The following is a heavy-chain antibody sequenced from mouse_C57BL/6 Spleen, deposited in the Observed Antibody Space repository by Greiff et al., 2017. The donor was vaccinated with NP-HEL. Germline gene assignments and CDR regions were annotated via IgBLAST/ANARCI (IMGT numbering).Heavy chain of an antibody. Sequence: QVQLQQSGAELVRPGASVTLSCKASGYTFTDYEMHWVKQTPVHGLEWIGAIDPETGGTAYNQKFKGKAILTADKSSSTAYMELRSLTSEDSAVYYCTRGAYYYGSSHVDYWGQGTTLTVSS. V-gene: IGHV1-15*01. CDR3: TRGAYYYGSSHVDY. D-gene: IGHD1-1*01. J-gene: IGHJ2*01. CDR2: IDPETGGT. CDR1: GYTFTDYE.